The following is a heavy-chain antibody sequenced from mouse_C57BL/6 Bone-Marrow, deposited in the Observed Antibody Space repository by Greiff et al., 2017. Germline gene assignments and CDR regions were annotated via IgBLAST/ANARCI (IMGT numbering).Heavy chain of an antibody. D-gene: IGHD1-1*02. Sequence: VQRVESGPGLVAPSQSLSITCTVSGFSLTSYAISWVRQPPGTGLEWLGVIWTGGGTNYNSALKSTLSISKDNSKSQVFLQLNSLQTDDTARYYCARKGSGAMEDWGEGTSVTVSS. CDR3: ARKGSGAMED. CDR2: IWTGGGT. CDR1: GFSLTSYA. J-gene: IGHJ4*01. V-gene: IGHV2-9-1*01.